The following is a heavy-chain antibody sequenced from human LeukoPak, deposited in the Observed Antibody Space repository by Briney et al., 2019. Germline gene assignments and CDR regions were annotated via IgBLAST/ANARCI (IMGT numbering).Heavy chain of an antibody. CDR2: ISAYNGNT. CDR3: ARVGTLPQKYYYDSSGYYYY. D-gene: IGHD3-22*01. Sequence: ASVMVSCKASGYTFTSYGISWVRQAPGQGLEWMGWISAYNGNTNYAQKLQGRVTMTTDTSTSTAYMELRSLRSDDTAVYYCARVGTLPQKYYYDSSGYYYYWGQGTLVTVSS. J-gene: IGHJ4*02. V-gene: IGHV1-18*01. CDR1: GYTFTSYG.